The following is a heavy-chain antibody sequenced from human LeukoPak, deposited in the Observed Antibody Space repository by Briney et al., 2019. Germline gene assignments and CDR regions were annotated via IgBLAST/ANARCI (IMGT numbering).Heavy chain of an antibody. Sequence: GGSLRLSCAASGFTFSGYGMHWVRQAPGKGLEWVAVISYDGSNKYYADSVKGRFTISRDNSKNTLYLQMNSLRAEDTAVYYCAKGHAFDIWGQGTMVTVSS. V-gene: IGHV3-30*18. CDR2: ISYDGSNK. CDR3: AKGHAFDI. CDR1: GFTFSGYG. J-gene: IGHJ3*02.